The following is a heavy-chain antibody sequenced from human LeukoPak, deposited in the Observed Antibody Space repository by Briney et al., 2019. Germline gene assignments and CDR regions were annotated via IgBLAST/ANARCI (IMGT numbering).Heavy chain of an antibody. D-gene: IGHD3-22*01. Sequence: RPSETLSLTCIVSGGSISSSSYYWGWIRQPPGKGLECIGTIYYSGSTYYNPSLKSRVTISVDTSKNQFSLKLSSVTAADTAVYYCARGVYFDSRGYSPWGQGILVTVST. J-gene: IGHJ5*02. CDR1: GGSISSSSYY. V-gene: IGHV4-39*01. CDR3: ARGVYFDSRGYSP. CDR2: IYYSGST.